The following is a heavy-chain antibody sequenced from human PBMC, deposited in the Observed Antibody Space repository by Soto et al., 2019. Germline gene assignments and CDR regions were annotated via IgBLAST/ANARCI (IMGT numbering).Heavy chain of an antibody. CDR2: IVVGSGNT. CDR1: GFTFTSSA. V-gene: IGHV1-58*01. CDR3: AADPMAYCSSTSCYNYYYGMDV. Sequence: AASLKVYCKASGFTFTSSAVQWVRQAHGQRLEWIGWIVVGSGNTNYAQKFQERVTITRDMSTSTAYMELSSLRSEDTAVYYCAADPMAYCSSTSCYNYYYGMDVWGQGTTVTVSS. D-gene: IGHD2-2*02. J-gene: IGHJ6*02.